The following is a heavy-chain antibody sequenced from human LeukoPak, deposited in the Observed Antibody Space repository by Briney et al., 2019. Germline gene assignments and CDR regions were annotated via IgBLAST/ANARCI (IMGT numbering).Heavy chain of an antibody. J-gene: IGHJ5*02. Sequence: SETLSLTCTVSGGSISSSSYYWGWIRQPPGKGLEWIGSIYYSAITYYNPSLKSRVTISVDTSKNQFSLKLSSVTAADTAVYYCAREEWLVRRYDPWGQGTLVTVSS. CDR2: IYYSAIT. CDR1: GGSISSSSYY. CDR3: AREEWLVRRYDP. D-gene: IGHD6-19*01. V-gene: IGHV4-39*02.